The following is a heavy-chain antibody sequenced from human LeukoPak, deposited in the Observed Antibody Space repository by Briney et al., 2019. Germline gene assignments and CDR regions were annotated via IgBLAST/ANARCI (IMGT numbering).Heavy chain of an antibody. J-gene: IGHJ3*02. CDR2: INPNSGGT. Sequence: ASVKVSCKAFGYTFTGYYMHWVRQAPGQGLEWMGWINPNSGGTNYAQKFQGRVTMTRDTSISTAYMELSRLRSDETAVYYCARDRVKRWLVTGDDAFDIWGQGTMVTVPS. CDR1: GYTFTGYY. D-gene: IGHD6-19*01. V-gene: IGHV1-2*02. CDR3: ARDRVKRWLVTGDDAFDI.